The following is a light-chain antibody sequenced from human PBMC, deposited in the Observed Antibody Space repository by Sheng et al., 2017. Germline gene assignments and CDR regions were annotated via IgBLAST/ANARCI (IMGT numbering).Light chain of an antibody. CDR3: LLYYSDTFV. CDR1: TGAVTSDNS. Sequence: QTVVTQEPSLTVSPGGTVTLTCASSTGAVTSDNSPNWFQQKPGQAPTALIYSTGNRHSWTPVRFSGSLLGGKAALTLSVVQPEDEADYYCLLYYSDTFVFGTGTKVTVL. V-gene: IGLV7-43*01. CDR2: STG. J-gene: IGLJ1*01.